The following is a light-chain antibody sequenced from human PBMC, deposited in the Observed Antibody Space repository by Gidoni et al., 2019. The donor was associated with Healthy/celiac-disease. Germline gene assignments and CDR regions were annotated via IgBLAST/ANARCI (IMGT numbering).Light chain of an antibody. CDR3: QQYGSSPTRT. Sequence: DIVLTQSPGTLSLSPGERATLSCRASQSVSSSYLAWYQQKPGQAPRLLSYGASSRATGIPDRFSGSGSGTDFTLTISRLEPEDFAVYYCQQYGSSPTRTFGQGTKLEIK. CDR2: GAS. J-gene: IGKJ2*01. V-gene: IGKV3-20*01. CDR1: QSVSSSY.